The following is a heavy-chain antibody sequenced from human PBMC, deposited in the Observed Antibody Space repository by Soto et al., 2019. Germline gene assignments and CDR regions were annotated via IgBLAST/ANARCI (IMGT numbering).Heavy chain of an antibody. Sequence: QVQLQESGPGLVKPSETLSLTCTVSGGSISSYYWSWIRQPPGKGLEWIGYIYYSGSTNYNPSLKSRVTISVDTSKNQFSLKLSSVTAADTAVYYCARHDSSGWYGTDFYFDYWGQGTLVTVSS. D-gene: IGHD6-19*01. CDR3: ARHDSSGWYGTDFYFDY. CDR1: GGSISSYY. V-gene: IGHV4-59*08. J-gene: IGHJ4*02. CDR2: IYYSGST.